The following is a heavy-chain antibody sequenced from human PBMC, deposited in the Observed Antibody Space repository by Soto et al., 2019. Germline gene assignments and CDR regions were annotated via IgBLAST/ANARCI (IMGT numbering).Heavy chain of an antibody. J-gene: IGHJ4*02. CDR1: GGSISSSSYY. CDR2: IYYSGST. V-gene: IGHV4-39*01. D-gene: IGHD6-6*01. CDR3: ASHNSSSSYDY. Sequence: QLQLQESGPGLVKPSETLSLTCTVSGGSISSSSYYWGWIRQPPGKGLEWIGSIYYSGSTYYNPSLKSRVTISVDTSKNQFSLKLSSVTAADTAVYYCASHNSSSSYDYWGQGTLVTVSS.